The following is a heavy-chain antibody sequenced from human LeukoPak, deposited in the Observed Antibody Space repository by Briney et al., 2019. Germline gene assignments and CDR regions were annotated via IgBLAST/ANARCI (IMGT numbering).Heavy chain of an antibody. CDR3: ARGPKWTGSYYYFDS. J-gene: IGHJ4*02. D-gene: IGHD1-26*01. CDR1: GYTFPSYD. CDR2: MNPNSGNT. V-gene: IGHV1-8*01. Sequence: ASVKVSCKTSGYTFPSYDINWVRQATGQGLEWMGWMNPNSGNTGYTQKFQGRVTISRNNSITTAYMELNSLRSEDTGVYYCARGPKWTGSYYYFDSWGQGTLVTVS.